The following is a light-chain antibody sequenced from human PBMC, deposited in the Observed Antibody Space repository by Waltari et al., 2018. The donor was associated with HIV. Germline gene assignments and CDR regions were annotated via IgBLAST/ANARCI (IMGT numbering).Light chain of an antibody. CDR1: SSNIGSKT. V-gene: IGLV1-44*01. Sequence: QSVLTQSPSASGTPGQRVTIYCSGSSSNIGSKTVNWYHQLPGTAPKLLIYSRDQRPAGVPDRFSGSYSGTSASLAISGLQSEDEADYYCAAWDGSLIGYVFGTGTKVTVL. CDR3: AAWDGSLIGYV. J-gene: IGLJ1*01. CDR2: SRD.